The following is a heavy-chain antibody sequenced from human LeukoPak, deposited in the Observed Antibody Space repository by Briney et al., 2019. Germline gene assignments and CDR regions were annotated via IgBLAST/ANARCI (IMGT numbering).Heavy chain of an antibody. D-gene: IGHD6-6*01. CDR3: ARVDSSSSLAFDI. V-gene: IGHV4-4*07. CDR2: IYTSGST. Sequence: SETLSLTCTVSGGSISSYYWSLIRQPAGKGLELIGRIYTSGSTNYNPSLKSRVTMSVDTSKNQFSLKLSSVTAADTAVYYCARVDSSSSLAFDIWGQGTMVTVSS. CDR1: GGSISSYY. J-gene: IGHJ3*02.